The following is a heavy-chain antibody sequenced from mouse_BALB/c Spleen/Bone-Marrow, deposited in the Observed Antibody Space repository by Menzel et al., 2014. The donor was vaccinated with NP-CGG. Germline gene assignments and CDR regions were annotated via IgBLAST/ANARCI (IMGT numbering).Heavy chain of an antibody. CDR1: GFTFTDHY. CDR3: ARDYLYYFDY. Sequence: DVMLVESGGGLVQPGGFLRLSCATSGFTFTDHYMSWVRQPPGKALEWLGFIRNKANGYTTEYSASVKGRFTISRDNSQSIVYLQMNTLRAEGSATYYCARDYLYYFDYWGQGTTLTVSS. J-gene: IGHJ2*01. D-gene: IGHD2-1*01. CDR2: IRNKANGYTT. V-gene: IGHV7-3*02.